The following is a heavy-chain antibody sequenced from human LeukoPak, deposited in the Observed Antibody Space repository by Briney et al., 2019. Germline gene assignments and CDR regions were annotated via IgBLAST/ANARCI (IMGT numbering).Heavy chain of an antibody. Sequence: GGSLRLSCAASGFTFSSYSMNWVRQAPGKGLEWVANINRDGSEKYYVDSVKGRFTISRDNAKNSLYLQMNSLRAEDTAVYYCARYCTSSSCYSLDVWGKGTTVTVSS. V-gene: IGHV3-7*01. D-gene: IGHD2-2*01. CDR3: ARYCTSSSCYSLDV. J-gene: IGHJ6*04. CDR1: GFTFSSYS. CDR2: INRDGSEK.